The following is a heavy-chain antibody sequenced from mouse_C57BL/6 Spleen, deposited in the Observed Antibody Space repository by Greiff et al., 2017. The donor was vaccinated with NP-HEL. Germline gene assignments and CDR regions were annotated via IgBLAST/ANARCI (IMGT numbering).Heavy chain of an antibody. CDR2: INPSNGGT. CDR3: ARSLYSNYVWFAY. V-gene: IGHV1-53*01. J-gene: IGHJ3*01. CDR1: GYTFTSYW. D-gene: IGHD2-5*01. Sequence: VQLQQPGTELVKPGASVKLSCKASGYTFTSYWMHWVKQRPGQGLEWIGNINPSNGGTNYNEKFKSKATLTVDKSSSTAYMQLSSLTSEDSAVYYCARSLYSNYVWFAYWGQGTLVTVSA.